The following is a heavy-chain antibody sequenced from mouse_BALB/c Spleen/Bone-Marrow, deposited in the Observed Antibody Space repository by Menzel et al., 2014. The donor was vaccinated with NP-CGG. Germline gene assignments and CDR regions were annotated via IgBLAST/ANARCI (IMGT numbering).Heavy chain of an antibody. CDR3: TRSRRAMDH. Sequence: QVQLQQSGAELVKPGASVKLSCKASGYTFTSYYMCWVKQRPGQGLEWIGEINPSNGGTNFNEKFKGKVTLTVDKSSSTAYMSLSSLTSEDSAVYYCTRSRRAMDHWGQGTSVTVSS. V-gene: IGHV1S81*02. CDR1: GYTFTSYY. J-gene: IGHJ4*01. D-gene: IGHD2-12*01. CDR2: INPSNGGT.